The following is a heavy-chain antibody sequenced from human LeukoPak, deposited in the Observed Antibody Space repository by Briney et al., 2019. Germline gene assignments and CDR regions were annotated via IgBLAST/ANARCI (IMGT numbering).Heavy chain of an antibody. CDR2: MNPNSGNT. V-gene: IGHV1-8*01. Sequence: ASVKVSCKASGYTLTSYDINWVRQATGQGLEWMGWMNPNSGNTGYAQKFQGRVTMTRNTSISTAYMELSSLRSEDTAVYYCARVYPYYDFWSGYYFDAFDIWGQGTMVTVSS. J-gene: IGHJ3*02. D-gene: IGHD3-3*01. CDR3: ARVYPYYDFWSGYYFDAFDI. CDR1: GYTLTSYD.